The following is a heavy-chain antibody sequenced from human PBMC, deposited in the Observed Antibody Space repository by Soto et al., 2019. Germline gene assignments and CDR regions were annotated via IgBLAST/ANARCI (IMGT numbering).Heavy chain of an antibody. J-gene: IGHJ3*02. CDR1: GDSVSSNSVA. CDR3: ARGRVNAFDI. CDR2: TYYRSKWYN. V-gene: IGHV6-1*01. D-gene: IGHD3-22*01. Sequence: PSPTLSLTCAISGDSVSSNSVAWNWIRQSPSRGLEWLGRTYYRSKWYNDYGVTVKGRITINPDTSKNQFSLQLNSVTPEDTAVYYCARGRVNAFDIWGQGTMVTVSS.